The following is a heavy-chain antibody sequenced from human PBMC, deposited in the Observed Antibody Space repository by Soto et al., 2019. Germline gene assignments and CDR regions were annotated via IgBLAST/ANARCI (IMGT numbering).Heavy chain of an antibody. CDR1: GGSISSYY. Sequence: SETLSLTCTVSGGSISSYYWSWIRQPPGKGLEWIGYIYYSGSTNYNPSLKSRVTISVDTSKNQFSLKLSSVTAADTAVYYCARAYSSSPGDFDYWGQGTLVTVSS. CDR3: ARAYSSSPGDFDY. CDR2: IYYSGST. V-gene: IGHV4-59*01. J-gene: IGHJ4*02. D-gene: IGHD6-6*01.